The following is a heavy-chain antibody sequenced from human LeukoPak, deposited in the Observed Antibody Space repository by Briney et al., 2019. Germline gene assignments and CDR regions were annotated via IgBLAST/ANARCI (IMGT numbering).Heavy chain of an antibody. J-gene: IGHJ4*02. CDR1: GFTFNNYW. CDR2: IKHDGSDT. Sequence: GGSLRLSCAASGFTFNNYWMTWDRQAPRKGLEWVANIKHDGSDTDYVDSVKGRFIISRDNTKNSLYLQINSLRAEDTAVYYCARDVNGGHFDYWGQGTLVTVSS. CDR3: ARDVNGGHFDY. D-gene: IGHD3-10*01. V-gene: IGHV3-7*01.